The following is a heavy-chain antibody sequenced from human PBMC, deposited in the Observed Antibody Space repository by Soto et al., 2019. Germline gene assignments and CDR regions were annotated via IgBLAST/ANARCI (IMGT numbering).Heavy chain of an antibody. Sequence: GGSLRLSCAASGFTFSSYWMSWVRQAPGKGLGWVANIKQDGSEKYYVDSVKGRFTISRDNAKNSLYLQMNSLRAEDTAVYYCARDYSSSWWGYYYYGMDVWGQGTTVTVSS. CDR3: ARDYSSSWWGYYYYGMDV. J-gene: IGHJ6*02. V-gene: IGHV3-7*01. D-gene: IGHD6-13*01. CDR2: IKQDGSEK. CDR1: GFTFSSYW.